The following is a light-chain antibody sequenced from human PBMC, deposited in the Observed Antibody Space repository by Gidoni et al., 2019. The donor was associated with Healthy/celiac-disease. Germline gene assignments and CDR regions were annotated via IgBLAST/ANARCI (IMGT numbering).Light chain of an antibody. Sequence: DIQLTQSPSSLSASVGDRGTITSRASQGITNSIAWYQQKPGKAPKLLLYAASRLESGVPSRFSGSGSGTDYTLTISSLQPEDFATYYCQQYYSTPPTFGQGTKVEIK. CDR2: AAS. J-gene: IGKJ1*01. CDR1: QGITNS. V-gene: IGKV1-NL1*01. CDR3: QQYYSTPPT.